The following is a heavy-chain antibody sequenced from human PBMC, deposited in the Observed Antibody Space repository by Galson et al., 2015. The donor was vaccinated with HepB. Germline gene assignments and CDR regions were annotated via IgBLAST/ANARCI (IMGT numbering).Heavy chain of an antibody. D-gene: IGHD6-19*01. CDR3: AKDPYLFSALAGTMAGFDY. CDR2: ISYDGSNK. V-gene: IGHV3-30*18. J-gene: IGHJ4*02. CDR1: GFTFSNYG. Sequence: SLRLSCAASGFTFSNYGMHWVRQAPGKGLEWVAVISYDGSNKYYAHSVKGRLTISRDNSKNTLYLQMNSLRAEDTALYYCAKDPYLFSALAGTMAGFDYWGQGTLVTVSS.